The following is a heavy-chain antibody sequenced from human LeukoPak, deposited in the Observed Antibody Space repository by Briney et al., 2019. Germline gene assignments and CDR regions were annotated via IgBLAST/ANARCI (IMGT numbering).Heavy chain of an antibody. CDR3: ASDYTSGSYRFDF. D-gene: IGHD3-10*01. J-gene: IGHJ4*02. Sequence: SETLSLTCTVSGGSISSYYWNWIRQPPGKGLEWIAYIHYSGNTNYNPSLKSRVTISVDTSKNQVSLKLSSVTAADTAVYYCASDYTSGSYRFDFWGQGTLVTVSS. V-gene: IGHV4-59*01. CDR2: IHYSGNT. CDR1: GGSISSYY.